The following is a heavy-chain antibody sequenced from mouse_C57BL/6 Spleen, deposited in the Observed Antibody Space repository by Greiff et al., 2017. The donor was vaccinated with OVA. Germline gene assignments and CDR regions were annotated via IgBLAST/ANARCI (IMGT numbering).Heavy chain of an antibody. CDR3: AREGLFLGYFDV. V-gene: IGHV1-42*01. CDR1: GYSFTGYY. D-gene: IGHD1-1*02. CDR2: INPSTGGT. J-gene: IGHJ1*03. Sequence: EVQLQQSGPELVKPGASVKISCKASGYSFTGYYMNWVKQSPEKSLEWIGEINPSTGGTTYNQKFKAKATLTVDKSSSTAYMQLKSLTSEDSAVYYCAREGLFLGYFDVWGTGTTVTVSS.